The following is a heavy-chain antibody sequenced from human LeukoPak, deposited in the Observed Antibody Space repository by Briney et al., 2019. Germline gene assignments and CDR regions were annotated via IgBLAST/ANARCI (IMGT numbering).Heavy chain of an antibody. CDR1: GFTFSNAW. V-gene: IGHV3-15*01. D-gene: IGHD2-2*01. CDR2: IKSKTDGGTA. Sequence: GGSLRLSCAASGFTFSNAWMSWVRQAPGKGLEWVGRIKSKTDGGTADYAAPVKGRFTISRDDSKNTLYLQMNSLKTGDTAVYYCTTGYCSSTSCYVHPLWGQGTLVTVSS. CDR3: TTGYCSSTSCYVHPL. J-gene: IGHJ4*02.